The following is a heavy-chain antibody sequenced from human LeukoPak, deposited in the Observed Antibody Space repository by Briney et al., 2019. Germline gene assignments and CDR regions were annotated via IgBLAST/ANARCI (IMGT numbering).Heavy chain of an antibody. Sequence: GGSLRLSCAASGFTFSSYDMHWVRQATGKGLEGVSAIGTAGDTYYPGSVKGRFTISRENAKNSLYLQMNSLRAGDTAVYYCAREASGSYVFDYWGQGTLVTVSS. V-gene: IGHV3-13*01. CDR2: IGTAGDT. D-gene: IGHD1-26*01. J-gene: IGHJ4*02. CDR3: AREASGSYVFDY. CDR1: GFTFSSYD.